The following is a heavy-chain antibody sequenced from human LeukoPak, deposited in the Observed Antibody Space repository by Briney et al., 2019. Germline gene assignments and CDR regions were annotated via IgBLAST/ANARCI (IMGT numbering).Heavy chain of an antibody. D-gene: IGHD3-22*01. V-gene: IGHV4-61*02. CDR1: GGSISSGSYY. CDR2: IYTSGGT. Sequence: PSQTLSLTCTVSGGSISSGSYYWSWIRQPAGKGLEWIGLIYTSGGTNYNHSLKSRVTTSVDTSKNQFSLKLSSVTAADTAVYYCARESGHYYDSSGSIDYWGQGTLVTVSS. J-gene: IGHJ4*02. CDR3: ARESGHYYDSSGSIDY.